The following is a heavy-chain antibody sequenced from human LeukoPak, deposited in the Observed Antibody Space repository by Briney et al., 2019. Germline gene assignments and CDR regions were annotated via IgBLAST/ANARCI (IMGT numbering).Heavy chain of an antibody. V-gene: IGHV3-30*02. J-gene: IGHJ3*02. D-gene: IGHD3-22*01. CDR2: IRYDGSNK. Sequence: PGGSLRLSCAASGFTFCSYGMLWVRQAPGKGRVWVAFIRYDGSNKYYADSVKGRFTISRDNSKNTLYLQMNSLRAEDTAVYYCAKGYYYDDPYVFDIWGQGTMVTVSS. CDR3: AKGYYYDDPYVFDI. CDR1: GFTFCSYG.